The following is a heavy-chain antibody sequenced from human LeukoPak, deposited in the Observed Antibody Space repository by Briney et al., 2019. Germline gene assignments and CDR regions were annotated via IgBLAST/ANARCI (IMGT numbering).Heavy chain of an antibody. CDR2: ISSSSSTI. J-gene: IGHJ6*03. CDR3: ARDGCSGGSCYDQAAYYYYYYMDV. Sequence: GGALRLSCAASGFTFSSYGMTWVRQAPGKGLGWVSYISSSSSTIYYADSVKGRFTISRDNSKNTLYLQMNSLRAEDTAVYYCARDGCSGGSCYDQAAYYYYYYMDVWGKGTTVTVSS. D-gene: IGHD2-15*01. CDR1: GFTFSSYG. V-gene: IGHV3-48*01.